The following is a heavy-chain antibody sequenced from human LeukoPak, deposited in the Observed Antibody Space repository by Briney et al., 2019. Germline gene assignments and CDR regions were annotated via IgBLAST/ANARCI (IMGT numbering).Heavy chain of an antibody. J-gene: IGHJ1*01. CDR2: ISRNGRNT. V-gene: IGHV3-64*01. CDR3: ARVDSGSACAS. CDR1: GFTFSSYS. D-gene: IGHD6-19*01. Sequence: PGGSLRLSCAASGFTFSSYSMHWVRPAPGKGLEFVSAISRNGRNTYYANSVKGRFTISRDISKNTLYLQMGSLRPEDMAVYYCARVDSGSACASWGQGILVTVSS.